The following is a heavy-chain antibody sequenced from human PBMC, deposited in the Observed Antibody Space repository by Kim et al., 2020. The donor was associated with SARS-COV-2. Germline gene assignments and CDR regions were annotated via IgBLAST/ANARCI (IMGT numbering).Heavy chain of an antibody. V-gene: IGHV1-46*01. Sequence: ASVKVSCKASGFTFSSYYINWVRHAPGQGLEWMGIISPGGTTTYAQTFQGRVTITRDTSTSTVYMELSSLRSDDTAVYYCARGCSASYRIDYWGRGTLVT. CDR1: GFTFSSYY. CDR3: ARGCSASYRIDY. D-gene: IGHD5-18*01. J-gene: IGHJ4*02. CDR2: ISPGGTT.